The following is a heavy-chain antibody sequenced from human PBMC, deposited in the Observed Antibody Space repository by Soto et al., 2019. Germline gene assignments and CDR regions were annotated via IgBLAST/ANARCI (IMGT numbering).Heavy chain of an antibody. CDR1: GGSISSYY. V-gene: IGHV4-59*08. CDR2: IYYTDNT. J-gene: IGHJ4*02. CDR3: AMTLRFLGWSPSLSLDF. Sequence: TLSLTCTVSGGSISSYYWSWIRQPPGRGLEWIGYIYYTDNTNCNPSLESRVTISLDRSKNQFSLKLSSVTAADTAVYFCAMTLRFLGWSPSLSLDFWGQGILVTVSS. D-gene: IGHD3-3*01.